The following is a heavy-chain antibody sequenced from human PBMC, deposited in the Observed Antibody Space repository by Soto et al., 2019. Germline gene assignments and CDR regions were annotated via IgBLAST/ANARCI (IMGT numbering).Heavy chain of an antibody. CDR1: GDSISSYY. V-gene: IGHV4-59*08. J-gene: IGHJ6*03. D-gene: IGHD2-15*01. Sequence: SETLSLTCTVSGDSISSYYWSWIRQPPGRGLEWIGYIYYSGTTMYNPSLESRVTISVDTSKNQFSLGLSSVTAADTAVYYCARTRDQYCSGGSCYYYYYMDVWGKGTTVTVSS. CDR2: IYYSGTT. CDR3: ARTRDQYCSGGSCYYYYYMDV.